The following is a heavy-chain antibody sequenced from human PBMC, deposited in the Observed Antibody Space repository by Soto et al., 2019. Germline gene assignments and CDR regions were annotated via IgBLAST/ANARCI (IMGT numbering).Heavy chain of an antibody. Sequence: SVKVSCKASGGTFSSYAISWVRQAPGQGLEWMGGIIPIFGTANYAQKFQGRVTITADKSTSTAYMELSSLRSEDTAVYYCARDCSSTSCYPSGVYYYYGTDVWG. D-gene: IGHD2-2*01. CDR2: IIPIFGTA. J-gene: IGHJ6*02. CDR1: GGTFSSYA. CDR3: ARDCSSTSCYPSGVYYYYGTDV. V-gene: IGHV1-69*06.